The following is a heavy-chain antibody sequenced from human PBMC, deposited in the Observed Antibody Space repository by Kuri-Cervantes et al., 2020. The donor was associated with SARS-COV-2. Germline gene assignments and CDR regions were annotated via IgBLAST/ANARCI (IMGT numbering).Heavy chain of an antibody. CDR3: ARGQQLRGFYYYYGMDV. D-gene: IGHD6-13*01. CDR1: GYSFTSYW. V-gene: IGHV5-51*01. Sequence: ETLSLTCKGSGYSFTSYWIGWVRQMPGKGLEWMGIIYPGDSDTTYSLSFQGQVTISADKSISTAYLQWSSLKASDTAMYYCARGQQLRGFYYYYGMDVWGQGTTVTVSS. J-gene: IGHJ6*02. CDR2: IYPGDSDT.